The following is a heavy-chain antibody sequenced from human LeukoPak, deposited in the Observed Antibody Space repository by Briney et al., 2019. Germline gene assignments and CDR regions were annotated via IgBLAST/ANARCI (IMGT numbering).Heavy chain of an antibody. J-gene: IGHJ4*02. CDR1: GFTFSTYS. CDR3: AKDTFSESRYGVLDS. V-gene: IGHV3-23*01. Sequence: PGGSLRLSCAASGFTFSTYSMCWVRQAPGKGLEWVSAISGSGGSTYYADSVKGRFTISRDNSKNTLYLQMSSLRAEDTAVYYCAKDTFSESRYGVLDSWGQGTLVTVSS. D-gene: IGHD3-10*01. CDR2: ISGSGGST.